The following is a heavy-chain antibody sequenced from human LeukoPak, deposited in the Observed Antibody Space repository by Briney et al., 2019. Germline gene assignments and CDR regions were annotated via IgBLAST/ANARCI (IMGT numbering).Heavy chain of an antibody. CDR1: GGSISSYY. CDR2: IYYSGST. Sequence: SETLSLTCTVSGGSISSYYWSWIRQPPGKGLEWIGYIYYSGSTNYNPSLKSRVTISVDTSKNQFSLKLSSVTAADTAVYYCARHRAYEGAGVEMDVWGQGSTVTVSS. CDR3: ARHRAYEGAGVEMDV. V-gene: IGHV4-59*08. D-gene: IGHD1-26*01. J-gene: IGHJ6*02.